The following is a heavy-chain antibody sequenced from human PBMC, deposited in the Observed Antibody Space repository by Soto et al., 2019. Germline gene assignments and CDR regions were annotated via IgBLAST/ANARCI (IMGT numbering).Heavy chain of an antibody. CDR1: GYSFAGYW. V-gene: IGHV5-10-1*01. D-gene: IGHD3-22*01. Sequence: GESLKISCKGSGYSFAGYWITWVRQKPGKGLEWMGRIDPSDSQTYYSPSFRGHVTISATKSITTVFLQWSSLRASDTAMYYCARQIYDSDTGPNNQYYLDSWDQETPVTVSS. J-gene: IGHJ4*02. CDR3: ARQIYDSDTGPNNQYYLDS. CDR2: IDPSDSQT.